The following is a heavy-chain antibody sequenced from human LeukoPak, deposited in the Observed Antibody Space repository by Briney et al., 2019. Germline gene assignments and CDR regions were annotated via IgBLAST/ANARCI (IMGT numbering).Heavy chain of an antibody. CDR1: GYTFTGYY. Sequence: GASVKVSCKASGYTFTGYYMHWVRQAPGQVLEWMGWINPNSGGTNYAQKFQGWVTMTRDTSISTAYMELSRLRSDDTAVYYCARAPYNWNFYGMDVWGQGTTVTVSS. D-gene: IGHD1-20*01. CDR2: INPNSGGT. V-gene: IGHV1-2*04. CDR3: ARAPYNWNFYGMDV. J-gene: IGHJ6*02.